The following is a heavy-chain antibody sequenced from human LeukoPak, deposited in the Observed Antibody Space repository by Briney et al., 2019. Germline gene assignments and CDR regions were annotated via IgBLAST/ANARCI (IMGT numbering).Heavy chain of an antibody. Sequence: SETLSLTCTVSGGSISSGDYYWSWIRQPPGKGLEWSGYIYYSGSTYYNPSLKSRVTISVDTSKNQFSLKLSSVTAADTAVYYCARVCDGPRGLTGQEGVDYWGQGTLVTVSS. D-gene: IGHD3-9*01. V-gene: IGHV4-30-4*01. CDR2: IYYSGST. CDR3: ARVCDGPRGLTGQEGVDY. CDR1: GGSISSGDYY. J-gene: IGHJ4*02.